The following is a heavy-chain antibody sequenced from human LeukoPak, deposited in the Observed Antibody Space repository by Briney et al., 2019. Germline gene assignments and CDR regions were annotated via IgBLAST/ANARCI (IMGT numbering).Heavy chain of an antibody. V-gene: IGHV3-13*04. CDR1: GFTFSTCD. D-gene: IGHD2-21*02. Sequence: PGESLRLSCAASGFTFSTCDMHWVRQTTGKGLEWVSAIDTAGGTYYPDSVRGRFTISRENAKNSFYLQMNSLRDGDTAVYYCAREGFCGGDCPGYFDLWGRGTLVTVSS. CDR2: IDTAGGT. J-gene: IGHJ2*01. CDR3: AREGFCGGDCPGYFDL.